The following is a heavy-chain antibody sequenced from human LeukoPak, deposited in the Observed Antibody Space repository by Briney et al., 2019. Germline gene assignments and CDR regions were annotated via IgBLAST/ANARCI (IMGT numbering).Heavy chain of an antibody. CDR2: ITSSSSTI. J-gene: IGHJ3*01. CDR1: GFTFSSYT. V-gene: IGHV3-48*01. D-gene: IGHD5-24*01. CDR3: AKDIQLST. Sequence: GGSLRLSCVASGFTFSSYTMNWVRQAPGKGLEWVSCITSSSSTIYYADSVKGRFTISRDNSKNTLSLQMNSLRVEDTAMYFCAKDIQLSTWGLGTMVTVSS.